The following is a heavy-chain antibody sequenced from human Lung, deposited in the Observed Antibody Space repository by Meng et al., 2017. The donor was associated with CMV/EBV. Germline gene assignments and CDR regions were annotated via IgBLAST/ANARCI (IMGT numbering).Heavy chain of an antibody. CDR3: ARNGQKTGTPSNY. CDR1: GFTFNNYW. D-gene: IGHD1-1*01. V-gene: IGHV3-7*01. Sequence: ESLKISCAASGFTFNNYWMTWVRQAPGKGLEWVANIKQDGSEKYYVDSVKGRFTVSRDNAKNSLYLQMNSLRAEDTAVYYCARNGQKTGTPSNYWGQGTXVTVSS. CDR2: IKQDGSEK. J-gene: IGHJ4*02.